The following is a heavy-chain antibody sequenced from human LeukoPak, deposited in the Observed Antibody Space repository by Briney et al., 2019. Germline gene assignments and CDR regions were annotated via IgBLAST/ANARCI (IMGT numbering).Heavy chain of an antibody. V-gene: IGHV4-39*01. CDR2: IFYSGVT. D-gene: IGHD3-22*01. Sequence: SETLSLTCTVSGGSINSSNYYWGWIRQPPGKGLEWIGSIFYSGVTYYNPSLKSRVTISVDTSKNQFSLKLSSVTAADTAVYYCARRYYEWRTFDYWGQGTLVTVSS. J-gene: IGHJ4*02. CDR3: ARRYYEWRTFDY. CDR1: GGSINSSNYY.